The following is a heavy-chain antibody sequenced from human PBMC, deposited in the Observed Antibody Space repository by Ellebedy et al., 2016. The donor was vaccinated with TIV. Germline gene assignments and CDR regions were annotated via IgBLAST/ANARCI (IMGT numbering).Heavy chain of an antibody. D-gene: IGHD2-2*01. CDR3: ARVYRNQLPSDAFDI. J-gene: IGHJ3*02. CDR2: IYHSGST. Sequence: SETLSLXXTVSGYSISSGYYWGWIRQPPGKGLEWIGSIYHSGSTYYNPSLKSRVTISVDTSKNQFSLKLSSVTAADTAVYYCARVYRNQLPSDAFDIWGQGTMVTVSS. CDR1: GYSISSGYY. V-gene: IGHV4-38-2*02.